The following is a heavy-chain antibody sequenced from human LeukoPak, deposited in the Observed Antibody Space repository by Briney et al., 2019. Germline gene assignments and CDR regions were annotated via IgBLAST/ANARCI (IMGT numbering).Heavy chain of an antibody. CDR3: AKDFGEYYYDSSGYADY. D-gene: IGHD3-22*01. CDR1: GFTFSSYG. Sequence: PGGSLRLSCAASGFTFSSYGMHWVRQAPGKGLEWVAVISYDGSNKYYADSVKGRFTISRDNSKNTLYLQMNSLRAEDMAVYYCAKDFGEYYYDSSGYADYWGQGTLVTVSS. CDR2: ISYDGSNK. V-gene: IGHV3-30*18. J-gene: IGHJ4*02.